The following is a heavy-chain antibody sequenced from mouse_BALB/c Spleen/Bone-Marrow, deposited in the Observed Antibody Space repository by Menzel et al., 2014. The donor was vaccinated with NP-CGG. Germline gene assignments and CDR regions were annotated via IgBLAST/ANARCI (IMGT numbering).Heavy chain of an antibody. CDR2: ISTYSGNT. J-gene: IGHJ3*01. CDR1: GYIFTDYA. V-gene: IGHV1-67*01. Sequence: QVQLQQSGPELVRPGVSVKISCKGSGYIFTDYAMHWVKQSHAKSLEWIGVISTYSGNTNYNQKFKGKATMTVDKSSSTAYMELARLTSEDSAIYYCARGGIYYGSSSFAYWGQGTLVTVSA. D-gene: IGHD1-1*01. CDR3: ARGGIYYGSSSFAY.